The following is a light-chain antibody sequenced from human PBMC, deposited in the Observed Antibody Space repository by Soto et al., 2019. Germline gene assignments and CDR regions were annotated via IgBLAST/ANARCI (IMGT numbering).Light chain of an antibody. CDR3: QQYGSSPPT. J-gene: IGKJ1*01. V-gene: IGKV3-20*01. CDR2: GAS. Sequence: IVLTQSLGTLSLTPGERTTLSCRASQSISRYLAWYQQKPGQGPRLLIYGASSRATGTPDRFSGSGSGTDFTLTINRLEPEDFALYYCQQYGSSPPTFGQGTKVDIK. CDR1: QSISRY.